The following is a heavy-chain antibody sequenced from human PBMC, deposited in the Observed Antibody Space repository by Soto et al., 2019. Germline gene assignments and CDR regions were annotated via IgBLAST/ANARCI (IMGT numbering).Heavy chain of an antibody. CDR1: GFTFTGYY. CDR2: INPHSGGT. D-gene: IGHD2-8*01. CDR3: ARSALVLRVYLTTAHWFDP. Sequence: ASLKVSCKASGFTFTGYYIHWVRQAPGQGLEWMGWINPHSGGTKYAQKFQGRVTMTRDTSIAAASMELSGLTSDDTAVYYCARSALVLRVYLTTAHWFDPWGQGTLVTVSS. J-gene: IGHJ5*02. V-gene: IGHV1-2*02.